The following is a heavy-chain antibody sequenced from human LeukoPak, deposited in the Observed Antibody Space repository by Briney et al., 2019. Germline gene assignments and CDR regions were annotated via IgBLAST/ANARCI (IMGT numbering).Heavy chain of an antibody. CDR2: ISSSGSNI. J-gene: IGHJ3*02. D-gene: IGHD6-19*01. CDR3: ARVGLGYDAFDI. Sequence: PGGSLRLSCAASGFTFSDYYMSWIRQAPGKGLEWVSYISSSGSNIYFADSVKGRVTISRDNAKNSLSLQMNSLRAEDTAVYYCARVGLGYDAFDIWGQGTMVTVSS. V-gene: IGHV3-11*01. CDR1: GFTFSDYY.